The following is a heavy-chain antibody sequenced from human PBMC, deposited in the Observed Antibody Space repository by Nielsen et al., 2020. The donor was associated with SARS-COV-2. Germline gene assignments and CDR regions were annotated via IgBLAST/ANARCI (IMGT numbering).Heavy chain of an antibody. V-gene: IGHV3-30*03. CDR2: ISYDGSNK. D-gene: IGHD2-21*01. CDR1: GFTFSSYG. Sequence: GGSLRLSCAASGFTFSSYGMHWVRQAPGKGLEWVAVISYDGSNKYYADSVKGRFTISRDNSKNTLYLQMNSLRAEDTAVYYCARDPHVDPPIDYWGQGTLVTVSS. J-gene: IGHJ4*02. CDR3: ARDPHVDPPIDY.